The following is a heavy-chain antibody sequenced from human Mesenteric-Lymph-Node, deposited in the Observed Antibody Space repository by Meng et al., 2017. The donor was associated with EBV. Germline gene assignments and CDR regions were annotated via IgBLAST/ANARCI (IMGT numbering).Heavy chain of an antibody. D-gene: IGHD6-13*01. Sequence: QVQLQQWGAGLLKPSETLSLTCAVYGGSFSGYDWSWIRQPPGKGLEWIGEINHSGSTNYNPSLKSRVTISVDTSKNQFSLKLSSVTAADTAVYYCARKEQQLVHYFDYWGQGTLVTVSS. J-gene: IGHJ4*02. CDR2: INHSGST. V-gene: IGHV4-34*01. CDR3: ARKEQQLVHYFDY. CDR1: GGSFSGYD.